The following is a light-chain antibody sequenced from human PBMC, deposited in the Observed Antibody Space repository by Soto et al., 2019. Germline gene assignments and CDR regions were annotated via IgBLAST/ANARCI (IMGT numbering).Light chain of an antibody. CDR2: KAS. V-gene: IGKV1-5*03. Sequence: DIQMTQSPSTLSASVGDRVTITCRASQSISSWLPWYQQKPGKAPNLLIYKASSLESGVPSRFSGSGSGTEFTLTVSSLQPDDFATYYCQQYDSYPLTFGGGTKVEIK. CDR1: QSISSW. CDR3: QQYDSYPLT. J-gene: IGKJ4*01.